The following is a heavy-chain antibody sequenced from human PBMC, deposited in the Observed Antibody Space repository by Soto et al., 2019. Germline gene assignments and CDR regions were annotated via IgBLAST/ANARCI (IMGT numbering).Heavy chain of an antibody. D-gene: IGHD3-22*01. V-gene: IGHV4-31*03. CDR2: IYYSGST. CDR1: GGSISSGGYY. Sequence: SETLSLTCTVSGGSISSGGYYWSWIRQHPGKGLEWIGYIYYSGSTYYNPSLKSRVTISVDTSKNQFSLKLSSVSAADTAIYYCARSNSGYYKWFDPWGQGTLVTVYS. J-gene: IGHJ5*02. CDR3: ARSNSGYYKWFDP.